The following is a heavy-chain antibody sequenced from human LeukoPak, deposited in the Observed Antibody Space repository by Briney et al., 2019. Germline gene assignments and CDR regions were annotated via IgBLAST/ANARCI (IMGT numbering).Heavy chain of an antibody. D-gene: IGHD3-10*02. CDR1: GFTFSSYE. CDR2: ISSSGSTI. Sequence: GGSLRLSCAASGFTFSSYEMNWVRQVSGKGLEWVSYISSSGSTIYYADSVKGRFTISRDNAKNSLYLQMNSLRAEDTAVYYCAELGITMIGGVWGKGTTVTISS. CDR3: AELGITMIGGV. V-gene: IGHV3-48*03. J-gene: IGHJ6*04.